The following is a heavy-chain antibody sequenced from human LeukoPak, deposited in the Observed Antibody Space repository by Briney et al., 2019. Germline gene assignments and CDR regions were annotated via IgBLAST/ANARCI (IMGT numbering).Heavy chain of an antibody. Sequence: GGSLRLSCAASGFTFSSYGMHWVRQAPGKGLEWVAVIWYDGSNKYYADSVKCRFTISRDNSKNTLYLQMNSLRAEDTAVYYCARDQRYDFWSGYSDYYYYGMDVWGQGTTVTVSS. CDR3: ARDQRYDFWSGYSDYYYYGMDV. J-gene: IGHJ6*02. V-gene: IGHV3-33*01. CDR1: GFTFSSYG. D-gene: IGHD3-3*01. CDR2: IWYDGSNK.